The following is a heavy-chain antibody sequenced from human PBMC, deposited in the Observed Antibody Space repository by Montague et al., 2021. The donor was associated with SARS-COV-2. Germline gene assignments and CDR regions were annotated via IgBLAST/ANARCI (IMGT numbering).Heavy chain of an antibody. V-gene: IGHV4-4*02. Sequence: SETLSLTCSVSGGSISTTNWWSWVRQPPGKGLEWIGEISHSGNTNYNSSVRSRVTISLDKSKNQFSLKLSSVTAADTAVYYCARAMIVVTHDAFDIWGRGTTVIVST. CDR2: ISHSGNT. CDR1: GGSISTTNW. D-gene: IGHD3-22*01. J-gene: IGHJ3*02. CDR3: ARAMIVVTHDAFDI.